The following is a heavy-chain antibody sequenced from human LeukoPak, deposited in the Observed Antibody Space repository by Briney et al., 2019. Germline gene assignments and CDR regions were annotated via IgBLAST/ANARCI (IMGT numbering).Heavy chain of an antibody. CDR2: IKQDGSEK. D-gene: IGHD6-19*01. J-gene: IGHJ4*02. CDR1: GFTFSSCW. V-gene: IGHV3-7*05. Sequence: GGSLGLSCAASGFTFSSCWMTWVRQGPGKGLEWVANIKQDGSEKYYVDSVKGRFTISRDNAKNSLYLQMNSLRAEDTAVFYCARSSGWYDAFDHWGQGTLVTVSS. CDR3: ARSSGWYDAFDH.